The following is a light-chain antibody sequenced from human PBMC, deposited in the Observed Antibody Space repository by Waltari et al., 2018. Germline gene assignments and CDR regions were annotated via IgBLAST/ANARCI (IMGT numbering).Light chain of an antibody. CDR3: QHYGTSPEVT. Sequence: EIVLTQSPGTLSLSPGARAPLSCRASQSVSISSLAWYQQKPGQAPRLVIYGASSRATGIPDRFSGSGSGTDFTLTISRLEPEDFAVYYCQHYGTSPEVTFGGGTKVEIK. V-gene: IGKV3-20*01. CDR2: GAS. CDR1: QSVSISS. J-gene: IGKJ4*01.